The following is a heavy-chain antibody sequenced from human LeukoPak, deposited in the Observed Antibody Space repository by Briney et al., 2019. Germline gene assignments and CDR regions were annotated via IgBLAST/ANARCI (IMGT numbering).Heavy chain of an antibody. CDR3: ARDELRIVATIGDYYYYRDV. CDR2: IIPIFGTA. D-gene: IGHD5-12*01. Sequence: GASVKVSCKASGGTFSSYAISWVRQAPGQGLEWMGGIIPIFGTANYAQKFQGRVTITADESTSTAYMELSSLRSEDTAVYYCARDELRIVATIGDYYYYRDVWGKGTTVTVSS. V-gene: IGHV1-69*13. J-gene: IGHJ6*03. CDR1: GGTFSSYA.